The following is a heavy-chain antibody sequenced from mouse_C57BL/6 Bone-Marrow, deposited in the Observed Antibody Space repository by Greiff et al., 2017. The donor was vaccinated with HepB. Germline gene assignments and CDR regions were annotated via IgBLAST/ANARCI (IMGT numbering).Heavy chain of an antibody. CDR1: GFTFSSYG. Sequence: EVQGVESGGDLVKPGGSLKLSCAASGFTFSSYGMSWVRQTPDKRLEWVATISSGGSYTYYPDSVKGRFTISRDNAKNTLYLQMSSLKSEDTAMYYCARHTDYDGLWYFDVWGTGTTVTVSS. D-gene: IGHD2-4*01. J-gene: IGHJ1*03. V-gene: IGHV5-6*01. CDR3: ARHTDYDGLWYFDV. CDR2: ISSGGSYT.